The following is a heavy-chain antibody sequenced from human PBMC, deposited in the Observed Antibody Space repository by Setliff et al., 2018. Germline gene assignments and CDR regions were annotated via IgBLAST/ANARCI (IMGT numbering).Heavy chain of an antibody. J-gene: IGHJ6*03. CDR2: IYYSGST. D-gene: IGHD2-2*01. CDR1: GGSISSSSYY. Sequence: LSLTCTVSGGSISSSSYYWGWIRQPPGKGLEWIGSIYYSGSTYYNPSLKSRVTISVDTSKNQFSLKLSSVTAADTAVYYCARRVREYQLLFGDYYYYMDVWGKGTTVTVSS. CDR3: ARRVREYQLLFGDYYYYMDV. V-gene: IGHV4-39*01.